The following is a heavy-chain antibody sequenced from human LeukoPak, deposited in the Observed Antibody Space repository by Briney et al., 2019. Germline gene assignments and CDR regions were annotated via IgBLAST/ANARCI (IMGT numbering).Heavy chain of an antibody. CDR1: GYTFTAHY. CDR2: IDPNSGGT. CDR3: ARGRGTTTVRGVITNYFDL. D-gene: IGHD3-10*01. J-gene: IGHJ2*01. Sequence: ASVKVSRKASGYTFTAHYIHWVRQAPGQGLEWMGWIDPNSGGTNYAQRFLGSVTMTGDTSINTAFMELSRLRSDDKAIYYCARGRGTTTVRGVITNYFDLWGRGSLVTVSS. V-gene: IGHV1-2*02.